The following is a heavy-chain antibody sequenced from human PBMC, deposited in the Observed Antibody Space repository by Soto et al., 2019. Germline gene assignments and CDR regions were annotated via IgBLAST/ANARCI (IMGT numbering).Heavy chain of an antibody. Sequence: GGSLRLSCAASGFTFSSYGMHWVRQAPGKGLEWVAVIWYDGSNKYYADSVKGRFTISRDNSKNPLYLQMNSLRAEDTAVYYCARTYSSSFRDGFDYWGQGTLVTVSS. J-gene: IGHJ4*02. CDR2: IWYDGSNK. CDR3: ARTYSSSFRDGFDY. D-gene: IGHD6-6*01. CDR1: GFTFSSYG. V-gene: IGHV3-33*01.